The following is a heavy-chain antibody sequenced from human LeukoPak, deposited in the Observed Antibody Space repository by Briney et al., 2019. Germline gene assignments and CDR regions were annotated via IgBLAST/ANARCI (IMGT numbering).Heavy chain of an antibody. CDR3: ARDMKSLGYCSSTSCYSGGY. J-gene: IGHJ4*02. CDR2: IYYSGSS. Sequence: SETLSLTCNVSGGSISGYHWSWIRQPPGKGLEWLGYIYYSGSSNYNPSLKSRVTMSADTSKNQFSLKLSSVTAADTAVYYCARDMKSLGYCSSTSCYSGGYWGQGTLVTVSS. CDR1: GGSISGYH. D-gene: IGHD2-2*01. V-gene: IGHV4-59*01.